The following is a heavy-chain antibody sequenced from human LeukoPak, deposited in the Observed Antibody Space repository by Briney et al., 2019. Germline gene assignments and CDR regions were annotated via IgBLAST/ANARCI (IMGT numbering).Heavy chain of an antibody. V-gene: IGHV4-4*02. CDR1: GSSISSSNG. CDR2: IYHSGST. CDR3: ARGEAAAGRYYFDY. D-gene: IGHD6-13*01. Sequence: SGTLSLTCAVSGSSISSSNGGSWVRQPPGKGLEWIGEIYHSGSTNYNPSLKSRVTISVGKSKNQFFLKLSSVTAADTAVYYCARGEAAAGRYYFDYWGQGTLVTVSS. J-gene: IGHJ4*02.